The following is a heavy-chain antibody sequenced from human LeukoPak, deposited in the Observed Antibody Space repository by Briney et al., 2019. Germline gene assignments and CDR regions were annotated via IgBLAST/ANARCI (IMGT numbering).Heavy chain of an antibody. V-gene: IGHV1-69*01. CDR2: IIPIFGTA. CDR3: ARIGGWYVSGQYWFDP. CDR1: GGTFSSYA. Sequence: ASVKVSCKASGGTFSSYAISWVRQAPGQRLEWMGGIIPIFGTANYAQKFQGRVTITADESTSTAYMELSSLRSEDTAVYYCARIGGWYVSGQYWFDPWGQGTLVTVSS. D-gene: IGHD6-19*01. J-gene: IGHJ5*02.